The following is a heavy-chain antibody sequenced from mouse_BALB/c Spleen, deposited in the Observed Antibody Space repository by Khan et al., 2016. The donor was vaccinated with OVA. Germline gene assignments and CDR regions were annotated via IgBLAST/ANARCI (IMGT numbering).Heavy chain of an antibody. D-gene: IGHD2-3*01. J-gene: IGHJ4*01. V-gene: IGHV3-2*02. CDR2: ISYSGSP. CDR3: SRDGSRYNYAMDY. Sequence: EVQLQESGPGLVKPSQSLYLTCTVTGYSITSDYAWNGMRQFPENKLEWMGYISYSGSPNYNQALKSRISITRETSKNQFVLQWNSVTTEDTATYYCSRDGSRYNYAMDYWGQGTSVTVSS. CDR1: GYSITSDYA.